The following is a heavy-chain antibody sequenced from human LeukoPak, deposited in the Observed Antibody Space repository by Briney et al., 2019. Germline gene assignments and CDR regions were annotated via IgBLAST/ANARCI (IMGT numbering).Heavy chain of an antibody. Sequence: SETLSLTCTVSLGSLNNYYWSWIRQPAGKGLEWIGRIYKSGTTYYSPSLKSRVTLSIDTSKNQFSLQLSAVTAADTAIYYCARVFGGNSLDHWGQGTLVAVSS. CDR1: LGSLNNYY. CDR3: ARVFGGNSLDH. D-gene: IGHD4-23*01. V-gene: IGHV4-4*07. J-gene: IGHJ4*02. CDR2: IYKSGTT.